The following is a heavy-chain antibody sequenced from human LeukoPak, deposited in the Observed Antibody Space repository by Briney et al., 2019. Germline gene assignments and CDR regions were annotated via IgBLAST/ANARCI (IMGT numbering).Heavy chain of an antibody. Sequence: SGGSLRLSCAASGFTFRTYWMHWVRQPPGKGLVWVSRIYVDGRTTNYADSVKGRFTISRDNAKNTVYLEMNSLSVEDTATYYCIRDFRSADLWGQGTLVTVTS. V-gene: IGHV3-74*01. J-gene: IGHJ5*02. CDR3: IRDFRSADL. CDR1: GFTFRTYW. CDR2: IYVDGRTT.